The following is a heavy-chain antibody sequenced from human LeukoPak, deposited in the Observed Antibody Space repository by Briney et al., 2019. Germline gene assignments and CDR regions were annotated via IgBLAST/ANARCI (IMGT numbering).Heavy chain of an antibody. D-gene: IGHD1-14*01. Sequence: GESLKMSCKGSGYSFTTYWIAWVRQMPGKGLEWMGIIYPGDSDTRYSPSFQGQVTISADKSISTAYLQWNSLKASDTAMYYCARQATATTPTDNWGQGTLVTVSS. CDR3: ARQATATTPTDN. V-gene: IGHV5-51*01. CDR2: IYPGDSDT. J-gene: IGHJ4*02. CDR1: GYSFTTYW.